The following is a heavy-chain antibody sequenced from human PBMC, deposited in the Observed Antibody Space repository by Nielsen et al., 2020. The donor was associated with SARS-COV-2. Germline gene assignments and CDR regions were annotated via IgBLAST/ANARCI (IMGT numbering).Heavy chain of an antibody. Sequence: WIRQPPGKGLEWIGSIYYSGSTYYNPSLKSRVTISVDTSKNQFSLKLSSVTAADTAVYYCARHDIVVVPAAIIGGAFDYWGQGTLVTVSS. CDR3: ARHDIVVVPAAIIGGAFDY. V-gene: IGHV4-39*01. D-gene: IGHD2-2*02. CDR2: IYYSGST. J-gene: IGHJ4*02.